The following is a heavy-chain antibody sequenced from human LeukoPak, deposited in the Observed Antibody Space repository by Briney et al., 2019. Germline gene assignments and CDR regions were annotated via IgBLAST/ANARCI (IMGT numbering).Heavy chain of an antibody. V-gene: IGHV4-34*01. CDR2: INHSGST. CDR1: GGSFSGYY. CDR3: ARWGRGYSYGLDY. Sequence: SETLSLTCAVYGGSFSGYYWSWIRQPPGKGLEWIGEINHSGSTNYNPSLKSRVTISVDTSKSQFSLKLSSVTAADTAVYYCARWGRGYSYGLDYWGQGTLVTVSS. J-gene: IGHJ4*02. D-gene: IGHD5-18*01.